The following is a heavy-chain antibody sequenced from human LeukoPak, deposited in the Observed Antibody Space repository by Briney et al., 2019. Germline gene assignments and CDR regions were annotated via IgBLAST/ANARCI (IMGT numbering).Heavy chain of an antibody. CDR1: GYTFTSYG. J-gene: IGHJ5*02. V-gene: IGHV1-18*01. CDR2: ISAYNGNT. Sequence: ASVKVSCKASGYTFTSYGISWVRQAPGQGLEWMGWISAYNGNTNYAQKFQGRVTMTRDTSTSTVYMELSSLRSEDTAVYYCARGAFHKGRISGRPASPTAHNWFDPWGQGTLVTVSS. CDR3: ARGAFHKGRISGRPASPTAHNWFDP. D-gene: IGHD6-25*01.